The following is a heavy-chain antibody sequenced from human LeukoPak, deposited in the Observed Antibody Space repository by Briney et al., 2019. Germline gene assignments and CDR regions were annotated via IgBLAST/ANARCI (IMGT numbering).Heavy chain of an antibody. Sequence: PGGSLRLFCAASGFTLSTYWMHWVRQAPGKGLVWVARIRPEGTTTAYADSVKSRFTISRDNAKNTLFLQMNSLSAEDTAVYYCARDLDWILLGYWGQGTLVTVSS. CDR2: IRPEGTTT. J-gene: IGHJ4*02. CDR3: ARDLDWILLGY. CDR1: GFTLSTYW. D-gene: IGHD3-9*01. V-gene: IGHV3-74*03.